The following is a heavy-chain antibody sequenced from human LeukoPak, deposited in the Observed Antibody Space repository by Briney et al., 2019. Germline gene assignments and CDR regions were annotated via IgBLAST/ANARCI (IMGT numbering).Heavy chain of an antibody. CDR2: IHYSGST. J-gene: IGHJ4*02. V-gene: IGHV4-59*01. CDR3: VRSGGGSGGY. Sequence: SETLSLTCTVSGGSISSYYWSWIRQPPGKGLEWVGCIHYSGSTNYHPSLKGRVTISADTSKNQFSLKVTSVTAADTAVYYCVRSGGGSGGYWGPGTLVTISS. CDR1: GGSISSYY. D-gene: IGHD6-19*01.